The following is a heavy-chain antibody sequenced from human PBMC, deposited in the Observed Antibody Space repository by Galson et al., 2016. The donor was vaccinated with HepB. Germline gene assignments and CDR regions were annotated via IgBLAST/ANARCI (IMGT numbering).Heavy chain of an antibody. Sequence: TLSLTCTVSGGSISSGSYYWSWIRQHPGKGLEWIGYIYYSGSAYYNPSLKSRGTISADTSKNQFSLQLRSVTAADTAVYYCARARPAYCGGDCSSYYYDMDVWGQGTTVTVSS. J-gene: IGHJ6*02. V-gene: IGHV4-31*03. CDR3: ARARPAYCGGDCSSYYYDMDV. CDR1: GGSISSGSYY. CDR2: IYYSGSA. D-gene: IGHD2-21*02.